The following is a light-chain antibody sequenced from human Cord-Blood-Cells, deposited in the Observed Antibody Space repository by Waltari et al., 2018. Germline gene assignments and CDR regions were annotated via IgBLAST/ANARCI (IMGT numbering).Light chain of an antibody. CDR2: APS. V-gene: IGKV1-39*01. CDR1: QSISSY. Sequence: DIQMTQSPSSLSASVGDRVTITCRARQSISSYLNWYQQKPGKAPKLLSYAPSSLQRVVPYRVSGSGAGTDFTRTISCLPPEDFETYYCQQSHSTPWTFGQGTKVEIK. CDR3: QQSHSTPWT. J-gene: IGKJ1*01.